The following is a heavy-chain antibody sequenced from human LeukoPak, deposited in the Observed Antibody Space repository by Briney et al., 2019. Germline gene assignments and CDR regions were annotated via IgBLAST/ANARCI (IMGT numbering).Heavy chain of an antibody. V-gene: IGHV3-21*01. J-gene: IGHJ4*02. D-gene: IGHD5/OR15-5a*01. CDR2: ISSSSSYI. Sequence: PGGSLRLSCAASGFTFSSYSMNWVRQAPGKGLEWVSSISSSSSYIYYADSVKGRFTISRDNAKNSLYLQMNSLGAEDSAVYYCARNSVYDLHFAYWGQGTLFTVSS. CDR3: ARNSVYDLHFAY. CDR1: GFTFSSYS.